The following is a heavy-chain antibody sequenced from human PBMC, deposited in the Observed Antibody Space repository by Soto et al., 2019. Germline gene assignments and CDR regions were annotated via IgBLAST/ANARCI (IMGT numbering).Heavy chain of an antibody. CDR3: ARSGPGGYIDY. CDR1: GDSVSSNSAA. J-gene: IGHJ4*02. Sequence: PXQTLSLPSAISGDSVSSNSAACNLIRQSPSRGLEWLGRTYYRSKWYNHYAVSVKSRITVNPDTSKNQFSLQLNSVTPEDTAVYYCARSGPGGYIDYWGQGTLVTVS. CDR2: TYYRSKWYN. D-gene: IGHD3-22*01. V-gene: IGHV6-1*01.